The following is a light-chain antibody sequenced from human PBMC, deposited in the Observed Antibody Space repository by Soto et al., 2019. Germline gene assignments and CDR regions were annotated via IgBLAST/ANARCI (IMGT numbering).Light chain of an antibody. CDR2: GAS. J-gene: IGKJ1*01. V-gene: IGKV3-20*01. CDR3: YQYGSTPPT. Sequence: EIVLTQSPGTLSLSPGERATLSCRASQSVSSGYLAWYQQKPGQAPRLLIYGASSRATGIPDRFSGSGSGPDFTLTISRLEPEDFVVFYCYQYGSTPPTFGQGTKVDIK. CDR1: QSVSSGY.